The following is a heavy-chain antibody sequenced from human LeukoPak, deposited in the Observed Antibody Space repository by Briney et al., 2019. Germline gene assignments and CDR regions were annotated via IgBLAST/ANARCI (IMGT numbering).Heavy chain of an antibody. Sequence: PGGSLRLSCAASGFTFSSYAMHWVRQAPGQGLEWVADISYDGSNRYYADSVKGRLTISRDNSKSTLYLQMNSLRAEDTATYYCARSPYYDILAGFYYYFDYWGQGTLVTVSS. D-gene: IGHD3-9*01. V-gene: IGHV3-30-3*01. CDR1: GFTFSSYA. CDR2: ISYDGSNR. J-gene: IGHJ4*02. CDR3: ARSPYYDILAGFYYYFDY.